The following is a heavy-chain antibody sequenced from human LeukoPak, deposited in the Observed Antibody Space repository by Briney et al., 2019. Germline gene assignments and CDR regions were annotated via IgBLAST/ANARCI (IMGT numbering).Heavy chain of an antibody. CDR3: ARVPGGSLWDDAFDI. CDR2: ISSSSSYI. J-gene: IGHJ3*02. Sequence: GGSLRLSCAASGFTFSSYSMNWVRQAPGKGLEWVSSISSSSSYIYYADSVKGRFTISRDNAKNSLYLQMNSLRAEDTAVYYCARVPGGSLWDDAFDIWGQGTMVTVSS. D-gene: IGHD5-18*01. CDR1: GFTFSSYS. V-gene: IGHV3-21*01.